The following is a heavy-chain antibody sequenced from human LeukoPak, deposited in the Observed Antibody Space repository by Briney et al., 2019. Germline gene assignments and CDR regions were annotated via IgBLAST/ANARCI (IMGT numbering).Heavy chain of an antibody. CDR1: EFSVGSNY. Sequence: GSLRLSCAASEFSVGSNYMTWVRAAPGKGLGWVSLIYSGGSTYYADSVKGRFTISRDNAKNSLYLQMNRLRVEDTAVYYCAREFPFYYYMDVWGKGTTVTVSS. J-gene: IGHJ6*03. CDR2: IYSGGST. V-gene: IGHV3-66*01. CDR3: AREFPFYYYMDV.